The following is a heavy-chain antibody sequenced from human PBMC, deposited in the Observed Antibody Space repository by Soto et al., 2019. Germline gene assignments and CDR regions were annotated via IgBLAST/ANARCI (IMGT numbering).Heavy chain of an antibody. CDR3: ARGVDSSSSHAFDI. D-gene: IGHD6-6*01. J-gene: IGHJ3*02. CDR1: GYTFTSYD. Sequence: GASVKVSCKASGYTFTSYDINWVPQATVQGLEWRGWMNPNSGNTGYAQKFQGRVTMTRNTSISTAYMALSSLRSEDTAVYYCARGVDSSSSHAFDIWGQGTMVTVSS. CDR2: MNPNSGNT. V-gene: IGHV1-8*01.